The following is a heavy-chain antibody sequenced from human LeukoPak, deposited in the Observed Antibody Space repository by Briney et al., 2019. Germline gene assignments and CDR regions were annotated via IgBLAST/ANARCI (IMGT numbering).Heavy chain of an antibody. CDR3: ATYRQVLLPFES. Sequence: GGSLRLSCAASGFTFSTFAMIWVRQPPGKGLEWVSRIFPSGGEIHYADSVRGRFTISRDNSKSTLSLQMNSLRAEDTAIYYCATYRQVLLPFESWGQGTLVTVSS. J-gene: IGHJ4*02. CDR1: GFTFSTFA. CDR2: IFPSGGEI. D-gene: IGHD2-8*02. V-gene: IGHV3-23*01.